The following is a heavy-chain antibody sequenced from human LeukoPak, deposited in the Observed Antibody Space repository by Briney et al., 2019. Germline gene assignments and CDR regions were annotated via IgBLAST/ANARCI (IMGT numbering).Heavy chain of an antibody. CDR1: GFTFSSYA. D-gene: IGHD3-10*01. CDR3: AKDGLTYGSGSSYYYMDV. CDR2: IRYDGSNK. V-gene: IGHV3-30*02. Sequence: QPGGSLRLSCAASGFTFSSYAMHWVRQAPGKGLGWVAFIRYDGSNKYYADSVKGRFTISRDNSKNTLYLQMNSLRAEDTAVYYCAKDGLTYGSGSSYYYMDVWGKGPRSPSP. J-gene: IGHJ6*03.